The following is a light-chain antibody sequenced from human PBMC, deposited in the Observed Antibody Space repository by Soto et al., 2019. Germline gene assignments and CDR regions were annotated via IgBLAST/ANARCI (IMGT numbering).Light chain of an antibody. J-gene: IGKJ3*01. CDR3: QQYNNWPPFT. CDR1: QTISSN. CDR2: GAS. V-gene: IGKV3-15*01. Sequence: DIVMTQSPATLSVSPGERATLSCRASQTISSNLAWYQQKHGQTPRLLIYGASTRAAGIPARFSGSGSGTDFTLTITSLQSEDFAVYYCQQYNNWPPFTFGPGTKVDIK.